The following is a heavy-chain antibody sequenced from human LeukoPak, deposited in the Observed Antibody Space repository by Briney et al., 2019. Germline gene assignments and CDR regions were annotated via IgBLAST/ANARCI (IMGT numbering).Heavy chain of an antibody. CDR3: ARRRYCSSTNCYSGYWYSDL. V-gene: IGHV4-59*08. J-gene: IGHJ2*01. CDR2: ISDSGST. D-gene: IGHD2-2*01. Sequence: SETLSLTCTVSGGSISSYYWSWIRQPPGKGLEWIGYISDSGSTNYNPSLKSRVTISVDTSKNQFSLKLSSVTAADTAVYYCARRRYCSSTNCYSGYWYSDLWGRGTLVTVSS. CDR1: GGSISSYY.